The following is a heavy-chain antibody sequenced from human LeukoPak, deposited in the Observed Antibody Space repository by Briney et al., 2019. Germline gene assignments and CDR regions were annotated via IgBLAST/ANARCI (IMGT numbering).Heavy chain of an antibody. V-gene: IGHV3-15*01. CDR1: GFTFSHAW. D-gene: IGHD4-17*01. J-gene: IGHJ4*02. CDR3: AAIDFGYDY. CDR2: IRRKTDGETT. Sequence: GGPLSLFCAACGFTFSHAWMSWVRQAPGKGLEWVGRIRRKTDGETTDYTAPVKGRFTISRDDSKNTLSLQMNSLETEDTAVYYCAAIDFGYDYWGQGSLVAVSS.